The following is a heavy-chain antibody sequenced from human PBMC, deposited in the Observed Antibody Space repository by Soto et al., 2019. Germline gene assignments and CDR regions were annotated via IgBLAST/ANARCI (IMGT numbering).Heavy chain of an antibody. Sequence: SETLSLTCTVSGGSISSYYWSWIRQPPGKGLEWIGYIYYSGSTNYNPSLKSRVTISVDTSKNQFSLKLSSVTAADTAVYYCARRQSWELLPWFDPWGQGTLVTVSS. CDR1: GGSISSYY. CDR3: ARRQSWELLPWFDP. CDR2: IYYSGST. J-gene: IGHJ5*02. V-gene: IGHV4-59*01. D-gene: IGHD1-26*01.